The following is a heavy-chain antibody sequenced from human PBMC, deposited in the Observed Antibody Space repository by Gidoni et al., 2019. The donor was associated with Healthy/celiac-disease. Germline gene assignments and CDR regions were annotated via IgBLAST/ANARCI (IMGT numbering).Heavy chain of an antibody. CDR3: TTVVLYDSRGYFHEAYYYGMDV. Sequence: VQLVESGVGLVKPGGALRLSGAASGFTFSNAWRSWVRPSPGKGLEWLGRITSSPDCGAPDYAAPVNGSFPTLKDHLNNTLYMSMNPLKPEVTSVSYCTTVVLYDSRGYFHEAYYYGMDVWGQGPTVTVSS. V-gene: IGHV3-15*01. D-gene: IGHD3-22*01. CDR1: GFTFSNAW. J-gene: IGHJ6*02. CDR2: ITSSPDCGAP.